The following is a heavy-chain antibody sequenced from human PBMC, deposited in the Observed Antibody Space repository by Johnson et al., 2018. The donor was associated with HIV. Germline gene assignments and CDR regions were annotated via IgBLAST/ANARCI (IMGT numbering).Heavy chain of an antibody. CDR3: AREKGSSPRDDFDI. D-gene: IGHD6-6*01. V-gene: IGHV3-66*01. CDR1: GFTVSSNY. J-gene: IGHJ3*02. Sequence: VQLVESGGGVVQPGRSLRLSCAASGFTVSSNYMSWVRQAPGKGLEWVSVIYSGGSTYYADSVKGRFTISRDNSKNTLYLQMNSLRAEDTAVYYCAREKGSSPRDDFDIWGQGTMVTVSS. CDR2: IYSGGST.